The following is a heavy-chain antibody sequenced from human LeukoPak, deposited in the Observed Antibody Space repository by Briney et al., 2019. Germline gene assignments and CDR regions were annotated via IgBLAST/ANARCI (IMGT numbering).Heavy chain of an antibody. Sequence: GGSLRLSCAASGFTFNNYVMSWVRQAPGKGLEWVSVIYSDGSTYYADSVKGRFTMSRDNSKNTLYLQMNSLRAEDTAVYYCARDLTYGGKRGYYFDYWGQGALVTVSS. V-gene: IGHV3-66*01. CDR2: IYSDGST. CDR1: GFTFNNYV. D-gene: IGHD4-23*01. J-gene: IGHJ4*02. CDR3: ARDLTYGGKRGYYFDY.